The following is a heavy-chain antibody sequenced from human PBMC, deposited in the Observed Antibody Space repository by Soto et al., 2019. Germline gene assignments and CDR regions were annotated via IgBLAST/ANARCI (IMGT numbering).Heavy chain of an antibody. CDR1: GYTFTSYG. V-gene: IGHV1-18*01. J-gene: IGHJ4*02. D-gene: IGHD3-9*01. Sequence: ASVKVSCKASGYTFTSYGISWVRQAPGQGLEWMGWISAYNGNTNYAQKLQGRVTMTTDTSTSTAYMELRSLRSDDTAVYYCARGGYYDILTGYSKFDYWGQGTLVTVSS. CDR2: ISAYNGNT. CDR3: ARGGYYDILTGYSKFDY.